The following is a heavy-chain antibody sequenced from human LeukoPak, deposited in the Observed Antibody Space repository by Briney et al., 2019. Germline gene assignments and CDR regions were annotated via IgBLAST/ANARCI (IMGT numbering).Heavy chain of an antibody. Sequence: GGSLRLSCAASGFTFSSYSMNWVRQAPGKGLEWVSYISSSSSTIYYADSVKGRFTITRDNAKNTLYLQMNSLRPDDTAVYYCAKDQAVWGRRRAGHDYWGQGTLVTVSS. D-gene: IGHD3-16*01. CDR1: GFTFSSYS. J-gene: IGHJ4*02. CDR2: ISSSSSTI. CDR3: AKDQAVWGRRRAGHDY. V-gene: IGHV3-48*01.